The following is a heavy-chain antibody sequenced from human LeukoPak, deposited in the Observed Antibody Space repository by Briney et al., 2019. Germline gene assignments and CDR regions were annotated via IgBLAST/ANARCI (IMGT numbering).Heavy chain of an antibody. J-gene: IGHJ6*03. V-gene: IGHV4-4*07. CDR1: GGSISSYY. Sequence: SETLSLTCTVSGGSISSYYWSWIRQPAGKGLERIGRIYTSGSTNYNPSLKSRVTMSVDTSKNQFSLKLSSVTAADTAVYYCARDFWSVAYYYYYMDVWGKGTTVTVSS. CDR3: ARDFWSVAYYYYYMDV. CDR2: IYTSGST. D-gene: IGHD3-3*01.